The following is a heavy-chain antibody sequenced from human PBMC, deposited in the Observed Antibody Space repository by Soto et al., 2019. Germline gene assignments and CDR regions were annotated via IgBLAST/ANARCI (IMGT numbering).Heavy chain of an antibody. V-gene: IGHV4-34*01. CDR3: ARGPGRTYYYDSSGYSYFDY. J-gene: IGHJ4*02. CDR2: INHSGST. CDR1: GGSFSGYY. D-gene: IGHD3-22*01. Sequence: SETLSLTCAVYGGSFSGYYWSWIRQPPGKGLEWIGEINHSGSTNYNPSLKSRVTISVDTSKNQFSLKLSSVTAADTAVYYCARGPGRTYYYDSSGYSYFDYWGQGTPVTVSS.